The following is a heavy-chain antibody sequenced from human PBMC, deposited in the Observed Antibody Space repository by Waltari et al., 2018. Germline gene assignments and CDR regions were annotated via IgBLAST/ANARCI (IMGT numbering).Heavy chain of an antibody. J-gene: IGHJ4*02. V-gene: IGHV3-53*01. CDR3: AREGGDDSSGSEPFDY. D-gene: IGHD3-22*01. Sequence: EVQLVESGGGLIQPGGSLRLSCAASGFTVSSNYMSWVRQAPGKGLEWVSVIYSGGSTYYADSVKGRFTISRDNSKNTLYLQMNSLRAEDTAVYYCAREGGDDSSGSEPFDYWGQGTLVTVSS. CDR2: IYSGGST. CDR1: GFTVSSNY.